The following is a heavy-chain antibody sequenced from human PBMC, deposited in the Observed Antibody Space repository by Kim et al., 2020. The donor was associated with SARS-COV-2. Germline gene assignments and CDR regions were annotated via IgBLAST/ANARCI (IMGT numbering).Heavy chain of an antibody. V-gene: IGHV4-39*01. CDR2: IYYSGST. J-gene: IGHJ5*02. D-gene: IGHD6-13*01. CDR3: ARLGSRKPGIAT. Sequence: SETLSLTCTVSGGSISSSSYYWGWIRQPPGKGLEWIGSIYYSGSTYYNPSLKSRVTISVDTSKNQFSLKLSSVTAADTAVYYCARLGSRKPGIATWGQGTLVTVSS. CDR1: GGSISSSSYY.